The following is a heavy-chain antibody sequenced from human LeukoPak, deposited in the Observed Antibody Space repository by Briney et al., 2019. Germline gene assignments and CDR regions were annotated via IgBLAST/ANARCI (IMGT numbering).Heavy chain of an antibody. CDR2: IIPIFGTA. V-gene: IGHV1-69*06. J-gene: IGHJ4*02. D-gene: IGHD2-2*01. Sequence: SVKVFCKASGGTFSSYAISWVRQAPGQGLEWMGGIIPIFGTANYAQKFQGRVTITADKSTSTAYMELSSLRSEDTAVYYCASPLKYCSSTSCPFDYWGQGTLVTVSS. CDR1: GGTFSSYA. CDR3: ASPLKYCSSTSCPFDY.